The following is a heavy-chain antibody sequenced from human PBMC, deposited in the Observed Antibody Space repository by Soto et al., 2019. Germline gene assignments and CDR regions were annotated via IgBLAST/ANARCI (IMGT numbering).Heavy chain of an antibody. D-gene: IGHD2-8*02. CDR2: IIPIVDIP. Sequence: QVQLVQSGAEVKKPGSSVKVSCKASGGTFSRYTFTWVRQAPGQGLEWMGRIIPIVDIPNYAQKFQSRVTITADKSTSTAYMELSRLTSDDTAVYYCASHFTGVLVLGTSPPGGDNFGWDVWGQGPTVSVS. CDR3: ASHFTGVLVLGTSPPGGDNFGWDV. V-gene: IGHV1-69*02. J-gene: IGHJ6*02. CDR1: GGTFSRYT.